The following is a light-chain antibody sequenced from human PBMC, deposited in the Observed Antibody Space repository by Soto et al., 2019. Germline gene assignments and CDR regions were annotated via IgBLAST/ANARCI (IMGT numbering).Light chain of an antibody. Sequence: VLKQSPGTLSLSPGERATLSCRASQSVSSSYLAWYQQKPGQAPRLLIYGASSRATGITDRFSGSGSGTDFPLTISRLEPEDFAVYYCQQYGSSLPLTFGGGTKVDTK. J-gene: IGKJ4*01. CDR1: QSVSSSY. V-gene: IGKV3-20*01. CDR3: QQYGSSLPLT. CDR2: GAS.